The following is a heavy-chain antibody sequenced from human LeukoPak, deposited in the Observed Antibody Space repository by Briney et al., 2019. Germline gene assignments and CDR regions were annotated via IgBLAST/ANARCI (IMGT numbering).Heavy chain of an antibody. D-gene: IGHD2-15*01. J-gene: IGHJ4*02. Sequence: GGSLRLSCAASGFTFSSYSMNWVRQAPGKGLEWVSSISSSSSYIYYADSVKGRFTISRDNAKNSLYLQMNSLRAEGTAVYYCARAYCSGGSCYPFDYWGQGTLVTVSS. V-gene: IGHV3-21*01. CDR3: ARAYCSGGSCYPFDY. CDR1: GFTFSSYS. CDR2: ISSSSSYI.